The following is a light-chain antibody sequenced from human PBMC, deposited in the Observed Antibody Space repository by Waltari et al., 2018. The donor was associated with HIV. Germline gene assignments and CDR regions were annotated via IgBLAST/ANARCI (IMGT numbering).Light chain of an antibody. CDR1: SSNIGAGYD. CDR3: QSYDSSLSVWV. J-gene: IGLJ3*02. CDR2: GNS. V-gene: IGLV1-40*01. Sequence: QSVLPQPPSVSGAPGQRVTISCTGRSSNIGAGYDVHWYQQIPGPAPKLLISGNSHRPSGVPDRFSGSKSGTSASLAITGLQAEDEADYYCQSYDSSLSVWVFGGGTKLTVL.